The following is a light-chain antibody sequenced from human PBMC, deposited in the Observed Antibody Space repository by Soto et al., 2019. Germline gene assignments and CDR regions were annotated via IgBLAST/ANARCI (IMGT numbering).Light chain of an antibody. Sequence: QSALTQPASVAGSPGQSITISCTGTSTDVGGYNYVSWYQQPPGKAPKLMIYEVSNRPSGVSNRFSGSKSSNTASLSISGLQAEDEADYYCSSYTNTDTWVFGGGTKLTVL. CDR1: STDVGGYNY. V-gene: IGLV2-14*01. J-gene: IGLJ3*02. CDR2: EVS. CDR3: SSYTNTDTWV.